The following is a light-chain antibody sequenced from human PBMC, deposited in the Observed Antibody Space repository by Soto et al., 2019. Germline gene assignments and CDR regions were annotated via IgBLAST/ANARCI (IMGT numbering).Light chain of an antibody. CDR2: GAS. CDR3: QQYGGSPPIT. V-gene: IGKV3-20*01. CDR1: QGVTSSF. Sequence: EIVLTQSPGTLSLSPGERATLSCRASQGVTSSFFAWFQQKPGQAPRLLIYGASSRATGIPDRFSGSGSGTDVPLTISRLEPEDFAVYYCQQYGGSPPITFGQGTRLEIK. J-gene: IGKJ5*01.